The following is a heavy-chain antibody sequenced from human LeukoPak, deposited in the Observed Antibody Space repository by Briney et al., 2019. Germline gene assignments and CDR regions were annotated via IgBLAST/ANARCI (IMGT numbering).Heavy chain of an antibody. V-gene: IGHV3-49*04. Sequence: GGSLSLSCTASGFTFGDYSMSWVRQAPGKGLVWVGFIRSKAYGGTTEYSASVKDRFTISRDDSKSIAYLQMNSLKTEDTAVYYCTRVGCSGGSCYSTQYFQHWGQGTLVTVSS. J-gene: IGHJ1*01. CDR3: TRVGCSGGSCYSTQYFQH. CDR1: GFTFGDYS. D-gene: IGHD2-15*01. CDR2: IRSKAYGGTT.